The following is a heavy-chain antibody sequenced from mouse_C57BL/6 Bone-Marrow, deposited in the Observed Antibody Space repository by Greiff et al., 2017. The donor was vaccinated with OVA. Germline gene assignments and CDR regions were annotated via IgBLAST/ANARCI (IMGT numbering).Heavy chain of an antibody. J-gene: IGHJ2*01. Sequence: EVNVVESGGDLVKPGGSLKLSCAASGFTFSSYGMSWVRQTPDKRLEWVATISSGGSYTYYPDSVKGRFTISRDNAKNTLYLQMSSLKSEDTAMYYCARRGYGSSFDYWGQGTTLTVSS. CDR3: ARRGYGSSFDY. V-gene: IGHV5-6*02. CDR2: ISSGGSYT. D-gene: IGHD1-1*01. CDR1: GFTFSSYG.